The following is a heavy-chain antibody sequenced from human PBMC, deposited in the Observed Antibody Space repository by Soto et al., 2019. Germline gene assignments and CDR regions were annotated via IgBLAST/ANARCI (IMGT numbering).Heavy chain of an antibody. J-gene: IGHJ4*02. V-gene: IGHV3-23*01. Sequence: EVQLLESGGGLEQPGGSLRLSCGVSGFTFRSYAMSWVRQAPGKGLEWVSGIGGSGAGTYYADSVKGRFTISRDISKNTLYLQMNSLRAEDTAIYYCAKELYSGRVARGAFDYWGQGALVTVSS. CDR3: AKELYSGRVARGAFDY. D-gene: IGHD1-26*01. CDR2: IGGSGAGT. CDR1: GFTFRSYA.